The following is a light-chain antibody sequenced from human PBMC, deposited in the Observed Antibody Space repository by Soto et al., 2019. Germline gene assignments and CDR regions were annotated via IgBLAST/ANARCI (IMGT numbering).Light chain of an antibody. CDR2: VNS. CDR1: SSDVGDYKY. Sequence: QSVLTQPASVSGSPGQSITISCTGTSSDVGDYKYASWYQQHPDKAPKLIIFVNSNRPSGISNRFSASKSGNTASLTISGLQAEDEADYYCSSYTSSDTPYVFGTGTKVTVL. CDR3: SSYTSSDTPYV. J-gene: IGLJ1*01. V-gene: IGLV2-14*01.